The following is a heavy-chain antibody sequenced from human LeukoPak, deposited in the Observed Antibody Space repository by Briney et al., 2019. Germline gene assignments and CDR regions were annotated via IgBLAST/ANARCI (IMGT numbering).Heavy chain of an antibody. CDR3: AREGRTITMVRGIIMY. V-gene: IGHV1-18*01. Sequence: GASMKVSFKASGYTFPSYGISWVRPAPGQGLDWMGWISYYYGNTNYTQKLQGRVTMTTDTSTSTAYMELRSLRADGTAVYYCAREGRTITMVRGIIMYCGQETLVTVSS. CDR2: ISYYYGNT. CDR1: GYTFPSYG. J-gene: IGHJ4*02. D-gene: IGHD3-10*01.